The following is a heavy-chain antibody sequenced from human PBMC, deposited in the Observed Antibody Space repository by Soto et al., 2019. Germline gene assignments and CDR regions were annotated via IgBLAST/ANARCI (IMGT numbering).Heavy chain of an antibody. CDR1: GGTFSSYA. D-gene: IGHD3-9*01. J-gene: IGHJ6*02. V-gene: IGHV1-69*13. Sequence: EASVKVSCKASGGTFSSYAISWVRQAPGQGLEWMGGIIPIFGTANYAQKFQGRVTITADESTSTAYMELSSLRSEDTAVYYCARGSILTGYYQGNYYYYGMDVWGQGTTVTVS. CDR3: ARGSILTGYYQGNYYYYGMDV. CDR2: IIPIFGTA.